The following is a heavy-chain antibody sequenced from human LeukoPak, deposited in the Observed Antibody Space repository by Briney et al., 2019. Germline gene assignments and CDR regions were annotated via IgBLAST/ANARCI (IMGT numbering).Heavy chain of an antibody. CDR3: ARGGKYYDILTGYYNPNYFDY. CDR1: GGSFSGYY. J-gene: IGHJ4*02. D-gene: IGHD3-9*01. CDR2: INHSGST. V-gene: IGHV4-34*01. Sequence: SETLSLTCAVYGGSFSGYYWSWIRQPPGKGLEWIGEINHSGSTNYNPSLKSRVTISVDTSKNQFSLKLSSVTAADTAVYYCARGGKYYDILTGYYNPNYFDYWGQGTLVTVSS.